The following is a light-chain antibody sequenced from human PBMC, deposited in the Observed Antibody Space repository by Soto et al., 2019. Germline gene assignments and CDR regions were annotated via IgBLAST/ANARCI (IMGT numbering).Light chain of an antibody. CDR3: QLYGISPQ. J-gene: IGKJ5*01. CDR2: GAS. V-gene: IGKV3-15*01. Sequence: EIVMTQSPATLSVSPGERATLSCRASQSVSSNLAWYQQKPGQAPRLLIYGASTRATGIPDRFSGSGSGTEFTLTINRLEPEDFAVYYCQLYGISPQFGQGTRLEIK. CDR1: QSVSSN.